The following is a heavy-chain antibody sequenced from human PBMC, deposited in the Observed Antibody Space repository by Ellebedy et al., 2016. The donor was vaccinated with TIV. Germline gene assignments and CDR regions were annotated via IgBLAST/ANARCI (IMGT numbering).Heavy chain of an antibody. CDR2: IYWDDDK. D-gene: IGHD4-17*01. J-gene: IGHJ4*02. Sequence: SGPTLVKPTETLTLTCTVSGFSLSNTGVAVSWIRQPPGKALEWLALIYWDDDKRYSPSLKNRLTITKDRPKSQVVLTMTNMDPVDTATYYCVHRPGDFGDPLFDFWGQGTLVTVSS. V-gene: IGHV2-5*02. CDR3: VHRPGDFGDPLFDF. CDR1: GFSLSNTGVA.